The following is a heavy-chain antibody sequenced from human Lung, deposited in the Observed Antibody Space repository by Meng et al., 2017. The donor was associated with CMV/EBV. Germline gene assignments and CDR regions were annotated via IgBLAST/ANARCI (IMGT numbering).Heavy chain of an antibody. D-gene: IGHD6-25*01. V-gene: IGHV3-7*01. CDR2: IKEDGSER. CDR3: VRGRGLDA. J-gene: IGHJ6*02. Sequence: GGSLRLCCAVSGFSLSAYWMTWVRQAPGQGLEWVANIKEDGSERDYVDSVEGRFSISRDNSRNSLFLEMNSLRVGDTAVYYCVRGRGLDAWGQGTTVT. CDR1: GFSLSAYW.